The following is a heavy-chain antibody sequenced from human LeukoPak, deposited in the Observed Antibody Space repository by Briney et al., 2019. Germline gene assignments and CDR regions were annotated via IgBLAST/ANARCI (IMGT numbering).Heavy chain of an antibody. CDR1: GGSINSYY. CDR3: ARARDGHINNWFDP. CDR2: IYYSGST. Sequence: SETLSLTCTVAGGSINSYYWSWIRQPPGKGLEWIGYIYYSGSTNYNPSLKSRVTISVDTSKNQFSLKMSSVTAADTAVYYCARARDGHINNWFDPWGQGTLVTVSS. V-gene: IGHV4-59*01. J-gene: IGHJ5*02. D-gene: IGHD5-24*01.